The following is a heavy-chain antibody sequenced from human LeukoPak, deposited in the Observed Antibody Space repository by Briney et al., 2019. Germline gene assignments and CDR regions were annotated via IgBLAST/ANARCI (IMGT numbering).Heavy chain of an antibody. Sequence: SSETLSLTCAVYGGSFSDYYWSWIRQPPGKWLEWIGEINHSGSTNYNPSLKSRVTISVDTSKNQFSLKLSSVTAADTAVYYCARGYGLSALDYWGQGTLVTVSS. CDR2: INHSGST. V-gene: IGHV4-34*01. D-gene: IGHD3/OR15-3a*01. CDR1: GGSFSDYY. CDR3: ARGYGLSALDY. J-gene: IGHJ4*02.